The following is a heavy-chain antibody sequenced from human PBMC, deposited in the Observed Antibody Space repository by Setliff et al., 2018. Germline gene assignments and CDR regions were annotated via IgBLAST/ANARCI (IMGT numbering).Heavy chain of an antibody. CDR3: ARRGGWVVVTATNWFDP. J-gene: IGHJ5*02. Sequence: ASVKVSCKASGYTFTNYDINWVRQATGQRLEWMGWMNPKSGNTGYAQKFQGRVTMTRNTSISTAYMELSSLRSEDTAVYYCARRGGWVVVTATNWFDPWGQGTLVIVSS. D-gene: IGHD2-21*02. CDR1: GYTFTNYD. CDR2: MNPKSGNT. V-gene: IGHV1-8*02.